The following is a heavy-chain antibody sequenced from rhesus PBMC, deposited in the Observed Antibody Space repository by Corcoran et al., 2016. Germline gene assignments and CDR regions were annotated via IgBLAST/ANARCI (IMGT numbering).Heavy chain of an antibody. J-gene: IGHJ4*01. CDR2: ISNGGGNT. Sequence: EVQLVESGGGLATPGGSLRLSCAASGFTFSVSYLVWVRQAPGKGLEWVSRISNGGGNTWYAESVKGRFTISRENAKNTLYLQMNSLRVEDMAVYYCARDWGYWGQGVLVTVSS. V-gene: IGHV3-178*01. CDR1: GFTFSVSY. D-gene: IGHD3-34*01. CDR3: ARDWGY.